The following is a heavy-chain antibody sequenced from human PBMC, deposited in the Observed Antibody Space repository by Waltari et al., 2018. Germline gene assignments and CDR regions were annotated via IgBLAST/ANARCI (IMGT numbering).Heavy chain of an antibody. V-gene: IGHV1-2*02. Sequence: QVQLVQSGTEVKKPGASVKVYCPASGYRFTDYHLHWVRQTPGQGLEWLGWINPKNGDTSYAQNFLGRVTMTRDTSINTVYMDLSGLRSDDTAVFYCARDPGPIVGAPDYWGQGTLVTVSS. D-gene: IGHD1-26*01. J-gene: IGHJ4*02. CDR2: INPKNGDT. CDR3: ARDPGPIVGAPDY. CDR1: GYRFTDYH.